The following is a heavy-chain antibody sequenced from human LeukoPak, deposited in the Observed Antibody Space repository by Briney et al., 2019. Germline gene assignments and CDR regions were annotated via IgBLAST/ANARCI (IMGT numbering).Heavy chain of an antibody. CDR3: ARGSPYGSGSPLDY. D-gene: IGHD3-10*01. J-gene: IGHJ4*02. CDR2: ISRTRSYI. Sequence: GRSLRLSCAASGFTFSSYSMNWVRQAPGKGLEWVSSISRTRSYIYYADSVKGRFTISRDNAKNSLYLQMSSLRAEDTAVYYCARGSPYGSGSPLDYWGQGTLVTVSS. CDR1: GFTFSSYS. V-gene: IGHV3-21*01.